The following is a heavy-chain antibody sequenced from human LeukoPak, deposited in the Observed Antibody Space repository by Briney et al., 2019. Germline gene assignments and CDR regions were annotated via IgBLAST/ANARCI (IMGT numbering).Heavy chain of an antibody. CDR2: IYYSGST. CDR1: GGSISSGDYY. D-gene: IGHD2-2*01. V-gene: IGHV4-30-4*01. J-gene: IGHJ5*02. Sequence: SETLSLTCTVSGGSISSGDYYWSWIRQPPGKGLEWIGYIYYSGSTYYNPSLKSRVTISVDTSKNQFSLKLSSVTAADTAVYYCARVTRGIVPAAMSGWFDPWGQGTLVTVSS. CDR3: ARVTRGIVPAAMSGWFDP.